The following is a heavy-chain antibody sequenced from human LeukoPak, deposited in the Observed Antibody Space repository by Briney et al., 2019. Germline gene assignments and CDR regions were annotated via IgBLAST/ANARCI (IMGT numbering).Heavy chain of an antibody. CDR3: AKNNGWFHLAQ. Sequence: GGSLRLSCAASGFTFSSYWMNWARQAPGKGLEWVGHIKSDGSEQYYVDSVKGRFSISRDNAENEVYLEMNSLRVEDTALYYCAKNNGWFHLAQWGQGTLVTVSS. J-gene: IGHJ4*02. CDR1: GFTFSSYW. CDR2: IKSDGSEQ. V-gene: IGHV3-7*03. D-gene: IGHD6-19*01.